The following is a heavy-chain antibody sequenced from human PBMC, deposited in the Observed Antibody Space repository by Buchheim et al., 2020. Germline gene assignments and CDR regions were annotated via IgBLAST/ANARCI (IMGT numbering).Heavy chain of an antibody. Sequence: QVQLQESGPGLVKPSETLSLTCTVSGGSISSYYRSWIRQPPGKGLEWIGSISYSGSTHYNPSLKSLVTISVDTSTHQFYLKLSSVTAADTAVYYCARHEFYLGVDVWGQGTT. D-gene: IGHD3-16*02. V-gene: IGHV4-59*08. CDR2: ISYSGST. CDR3: ARHEFYLGVDV. J-gene: IGHJ6*02. CDR1: GGSISSYY.